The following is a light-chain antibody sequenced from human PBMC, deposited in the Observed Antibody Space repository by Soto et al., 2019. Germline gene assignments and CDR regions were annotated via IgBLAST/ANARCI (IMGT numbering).Light chain of an antibody. CDR3: EHANTFPVT. CDR1: QGIGSW. CDR2: AAS. J-gene: IGKJ4*01. V-gene: IGKV1-12*01. Sequence: DIQMTQSPSSVSASVGDRVTITCRASQGIGSWLAWYQQKPGKAPKLLIYAASSLQSVVPSRFSGSGSVTDFTLTITSLQPEDFAIYYCEHANTFPVTFGGGTKVEIK.